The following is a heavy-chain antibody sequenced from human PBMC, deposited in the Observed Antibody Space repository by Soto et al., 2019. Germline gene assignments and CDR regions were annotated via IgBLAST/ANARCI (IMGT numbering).Heavy chain of an antibody. V-gene: IGHV1-18*04. J-gene: IGHJ4*02. CDR1: GYNFLNYG. D-gene: IGHD3-10*01. CDR3: ARDHGGATMALLY. Sequence: ASVKVSCKTSGYNFLNYGMSWVRQAPGQGPEWMGWISVYHGKKIYAQNFQGRVTMTTDTSTSTAYMELTSLRSDDTGVYYCARDHGGATMALLYWGQGTLVTVSS. CDR2: ISVYHGKK.